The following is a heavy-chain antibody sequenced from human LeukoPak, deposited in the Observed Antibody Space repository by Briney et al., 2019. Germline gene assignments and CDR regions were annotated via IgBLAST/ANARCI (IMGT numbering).Heavy chain of an antibody. J-gene: IGHJ5*02. Sequence: GGSLRLSCAASGFTFDDYAMHWVRQAPGKGLGWVSGISWNSGSIGYADSVKGRFTISRDNAKNSLYLQMNSLRAEDTALYYCAKDSGAVAGTSVPTGWFDPWGQGTLVTVSS. CDR3: AKDSGAVAGTSVPTGWFDP. D-gene: IGHD6-19*01. V-gene: IGHV3-9*01. CDR1: GFTFDDYA. CDR2: ISWNSGSI.